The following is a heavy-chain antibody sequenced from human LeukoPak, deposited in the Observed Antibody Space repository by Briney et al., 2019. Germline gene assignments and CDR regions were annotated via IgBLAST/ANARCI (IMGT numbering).Heavy chain of an antibody. CDR1: GYSFTEFD. CDR3: AGGWEPYDYWFDP. D-gene: IGHD5-12*01. J-gene: IGHJ5*02. Sequence: ASVKVSCKASGYSFTEFDINWVRQASGQGLEWMGWMNPRSGNTDYAQKFQGRVTMTRNNSISTAYMELSGLRSEDTAIYYCAGGWEPYDYWFDPWGQGTLGTVSS. V-gene: IGHV1-8*01. CDR2: MNPRSGNT.